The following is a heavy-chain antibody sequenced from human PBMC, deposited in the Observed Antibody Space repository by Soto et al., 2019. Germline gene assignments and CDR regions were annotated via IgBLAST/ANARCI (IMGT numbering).Heavy chain of an antibody. D-gene: IGHD3-3*01. Sequence: DVRLVESGGGFIQPGGSLRLSCAASGFSFEEYEMNWVRQAPGQGLEWISYINQYGKITYYADSVKGRFTISRDDAKNSLFLQMDSLTVDDTALYYGARAAWSDEGWDHWGQGVLVTVSS. J-gene: IGHJ4*02. CDR3: ARAAWSDEGWDH. V-gene: IGHV3-48*03. CDR2: INQYGKIT. CDR1: GFSFEEYE.